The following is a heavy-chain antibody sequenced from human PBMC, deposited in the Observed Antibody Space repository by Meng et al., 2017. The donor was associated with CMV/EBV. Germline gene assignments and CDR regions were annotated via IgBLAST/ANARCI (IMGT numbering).Heavy chain of an antibody. Sequence: GGPLRLSCAASGFTFSSYWMHGFRQAPGKGLVWVSRINSDGSSTSYADSVKGRFTISRDNAKNTLYLQMNSLRDEDTAVYYCARDGPNGIAVAGGDIWGQGTMVTVSS. J-gene: IGHJ3*02. V-gene: IGHV3-74*01. CDR2: INSDGSST. CDR3: ARDGPNGIAVAGGDI. CDR1: GFTFSSYW. D-gene: IGHD6-19*01.